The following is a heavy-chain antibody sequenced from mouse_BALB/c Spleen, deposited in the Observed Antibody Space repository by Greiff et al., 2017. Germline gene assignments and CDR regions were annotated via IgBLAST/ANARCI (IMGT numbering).Heavy chain of an antibody. J-gene: IGHJ4*01. Sequence: EVKLVESGTVLARPGASVKMSCKASGYSFTSYWMHWVKQRPGQGLEWIGAIYPGNSDTSYNQKFKGKAKLTAVTSASTAYMELSSLTNEDSAVYYCTKKSSHYYGYAMDYWGQGTSVTVSS. CDR1: GYSFTSYW. CDR3: TKKSSHYYGYAMDY. CDR2: IYPGNSDT. V-gene: IGHV1-5*01. D-gene: IGHD1-2*01.